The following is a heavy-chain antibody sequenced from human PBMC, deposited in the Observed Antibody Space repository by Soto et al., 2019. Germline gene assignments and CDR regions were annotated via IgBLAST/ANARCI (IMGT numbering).Heavy chain of an antibody. V-gene: IGHV4-39*02. CDR1: GGSISSSTYY. CDR3: ARLSSGAFDI. Sequence: QLQLQESGPGLVKPSETLSLTCTVSGGSISSSTYYWGWLRQSPGKGLEWIETIYYSGYAYYNPSLMSRVTISVDTSKNHFSLRLDPVTAADTAVFYCARLSSGAFDIWGQGTMVTVSS. CDR2: IYYSGYA. J-gene: IGHJ3*02. D-gene: IGHD2-15*01.